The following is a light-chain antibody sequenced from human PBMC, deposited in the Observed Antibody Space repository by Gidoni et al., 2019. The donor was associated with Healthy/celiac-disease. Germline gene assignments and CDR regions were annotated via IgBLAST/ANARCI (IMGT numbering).Light chain of an antibody. V-gene: IGKV1-5*03. CDR3: QQYNSYSPVYA. Sequence: DIQMTQSPSTLSASVGDRVTITCRASQSIRSWLAWYQQKPGKAPKLLIYKASSLESGVPSRFSGSGSGTEFTLTISSLQPDDFATYYCQQYNSYSPVYAFGQGTKLGIK. CDR1: QSIRSW. J-gene: IGKJ2*01. CDR2: KAS.